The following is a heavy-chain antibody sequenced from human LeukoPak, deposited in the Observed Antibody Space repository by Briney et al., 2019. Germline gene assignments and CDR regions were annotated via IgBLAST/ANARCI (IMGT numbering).Heavy chain of an antibody. J-gene: IGHJ4*02. CDR2: IYPGDSDT. CDR3: ARRGPMGNLYYYGSGSPSQPYFDY. CDR1: GYSFTSYW. D-gene: IGHD3-10*01. Sequence: PGESLKISCKGSGYSFTSYWIGWVRQMPGKGLEWMGIIYPGDSDTTYSPSFQGQVTISADKSISTAYLQWSSLKASDTAMYYCARRGPMGNLYYYGSGSPSQPYFDYWGQGTLVTVSS. V-gene: IGHV5-51*01.